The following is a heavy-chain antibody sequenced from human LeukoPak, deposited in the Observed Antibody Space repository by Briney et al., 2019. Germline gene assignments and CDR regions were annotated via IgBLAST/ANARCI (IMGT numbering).Heavy chain of an antibody. Sequence: GGSLRLSCAASGFTFSSYAMNWARQAPGKGLEWVSAISGSGASTYYADSVKGRFTISRDNSKNTLYLQMNSLRAEDTAIYYCARSSGPGTLDNWGQGTLVTVSS. V-gene: IGHV3-23*01. CDR3: ARSSGPGTLDN. CDR1: GFTFSSYA. CDR2: ISGSGAST. D-gene: IGHD6-13*01. J-gene: IGHJ4*02.